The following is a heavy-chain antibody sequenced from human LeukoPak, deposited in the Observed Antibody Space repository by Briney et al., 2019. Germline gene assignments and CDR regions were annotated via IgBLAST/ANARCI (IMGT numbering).Heavy chain of an antibody. Sequence: ASVRVSYKASGYTFTSSDINWVRQAAGQGVEWMGWINPNSGRTGYAQKFQGRVTMTANTSISTAYMELRNLRFDDTAVYYCARGRSGLAAAGTYDYWGQGTLITVSS. CDR2: INPNSGRT. V-gene: IGHV1-8*01. CDR1: GYTFTSSD. J-gene: IGHJ4*02. D-gene: IGHD6-13*01. CDR3: ARGRSGLAAAGTYDY.